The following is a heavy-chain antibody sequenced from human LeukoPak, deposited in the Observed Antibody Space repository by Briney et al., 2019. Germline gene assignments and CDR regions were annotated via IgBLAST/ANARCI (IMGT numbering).Heavy chain of an antibody. V-gene: IGHV2-70*01. D-gene: IGHD3-16*01. Sequence: SGPALLQPTPTLTLTCTFCGFSLRTSGRCVGWIRQPPGKALEWLALFDCRDDKYYSTSLKTRPTISKDTSKNQVVLTMTNMDPVDTATYYCARTTATMITHYYYYYMDVWGKGTTVTVSS. J-gene: IGHJ6*03. CDR2: FDCRDDK. CDR1: GFSLRTSGRC. CDR3: ARTTATMITHYYYYYMDV.